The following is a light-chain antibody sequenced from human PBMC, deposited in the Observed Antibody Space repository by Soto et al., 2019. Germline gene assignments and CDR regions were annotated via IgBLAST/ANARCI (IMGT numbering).Light chain of an antibody. CDR3: QSYDSSLSXYV. Sequence: QSVLTQPPSVSEAPGQRVTISCTGSSSNIGAGYEAHWYQQVPGTAPKLLIYENNNRPSGVPDRFSGSKSGTSASLAITGLQAEDEAEYYCQSYDSSLSXYVXXTGTKVTXL. CDR2: ENN. J-gene: IGLJ1*01. V-gene: IGLV1-40*01. CDR1: SSNIGAGYE.